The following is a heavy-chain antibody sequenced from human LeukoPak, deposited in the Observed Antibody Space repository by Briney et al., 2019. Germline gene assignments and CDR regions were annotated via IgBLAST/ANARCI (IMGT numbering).Heavy chain of an antibody. D-gene: IGHD4/OR15-4a*01. CDR3: ARERGANDYLDY. V-gene: IGHV1-18*01. Sequence: ASVKVSCKASGYTFTSYGISWVRQAPGQGLEWMGYISAYSGKTNYVQKFQGRVIMTTDTSTTTAYMELKSLRSDDTAVYYCARERGANDYLDYWGQGTLVTVSS. CDR2: ISAYSGKT. CDR1: GYTFTSYG. J-gene: IGHJ4*02.